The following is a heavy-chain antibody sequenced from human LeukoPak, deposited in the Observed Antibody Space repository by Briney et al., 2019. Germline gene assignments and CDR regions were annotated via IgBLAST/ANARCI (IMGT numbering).Heavy chain of an antibody. CDR3: AKDWSPASGRGGYFDY. D-gene: IGHD6-13*01. CDR1: GFTFSSYS. J-gene: IGHJ4*02. Sequence: GGSLRLSCAASGFTFSSYSMNWVRQAPGKGLEWVSSISSSSSYIYYADSVKGRFTISRDNAKNSLYLQMNSLRAEDTAVYYCAKDWSPASGRGGYFDYWGQGTLVTVSS. CDR2: ISSSSSYI. V-gene: IGHV3-21*01.